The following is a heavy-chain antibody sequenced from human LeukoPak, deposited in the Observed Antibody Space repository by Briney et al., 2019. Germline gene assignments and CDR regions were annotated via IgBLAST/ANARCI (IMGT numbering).Heavy chain of an antibody. CDR3: AKLEFGTIAVAGTSDY. CDR1: GFTFSSYA. J-gene: IGHJ4*02. Sequence: PGGSLRLSCAASGFTFSSYAMSWVRQAPGKGLEWVSAISGSGGSTYYADSVKGRFTISRDNSKNTLYLQMNSLRAEDTAVYYCAKLEFGTIAVAGTSDYWGQGTLVTVSS. D-gene: IGHD6-19*01. V-gene: IGHV3-23*01. CDR2: ISGSGGST.